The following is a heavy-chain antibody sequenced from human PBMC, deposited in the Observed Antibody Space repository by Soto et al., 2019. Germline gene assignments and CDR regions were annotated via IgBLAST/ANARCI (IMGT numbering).Heavy chain of an antibody. D-gene: IGHD2-15*01. CDR3: ARVRDCSGGSCYPGGMDV. Sequence: ASVKVSCKASGYTFTGYYMHWVRQAPGQGLEWMGWINPNSGGTNYAQKFQGWVTMTRDTSISTAYMELSRLRSDDTAVYYCARVRDCSGGSCYPGGMDVWAKGPRSPSP. CDR1: GYTFTGYY. J-gene: IGHJ6*02. CDR2: INPNSGGT. V-gene: IGHV1-2*04.